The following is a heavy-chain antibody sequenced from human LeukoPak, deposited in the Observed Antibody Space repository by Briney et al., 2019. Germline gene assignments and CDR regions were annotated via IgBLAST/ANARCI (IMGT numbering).Heavy chain of an antibody. CDR2: ISYDRSNK. Sequence: PGRPLRLSCGAPGFTFSSYAMHWVPEATEKALEGVAAISYDRSNKYYADSVKGRFNISRDNSKNTLYLQMSSLRAEDTAVYYCARDRPEWLRSGSYMDVWGQGSTVTVSS. CDR3: ARDRPEWLRSGSYMDV. CDR1: GFTFSSYA. D-gene: IGHD3-3*01. J-gene: IGHJ6*02. V-gene: IGHV3-30-3*01.